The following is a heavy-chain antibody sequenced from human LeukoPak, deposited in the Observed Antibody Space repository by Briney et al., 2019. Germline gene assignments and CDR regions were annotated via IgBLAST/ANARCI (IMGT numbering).Heavy chain of an antibody. D-gene: IGHD3-9*01. CDR1: GFTFSSYA. CDR2: ISGSGGST. V-gene: IGHV3-23*01. J-gene: IGHJ4*02. CDR3: AKDPLLRYFDWSETYYFDY. Sequence: AGGSLRLSCAASGFTFSSYAMSWVRQAPGKGLEWVSAISGSGGSTYYADSVKGRFTISRDNSKNTLYLQMKSLRAEDTAVYYCAKDPLLRYFDWSETYYFDYWGQGTLVTVSS.